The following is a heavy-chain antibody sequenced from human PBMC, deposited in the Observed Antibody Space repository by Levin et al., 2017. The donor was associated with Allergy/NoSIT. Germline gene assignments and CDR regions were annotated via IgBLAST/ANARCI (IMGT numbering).Heavy chain of an antibody. J-gene: IGHJ4*02. Sequence: SQTLSLTCAVYCGSFSGSYWSWIRPPPGKGLEWIGEINHSGSTNYNPSLKSRVTISVDTSKNQFSLKLSSVTAADTAVYYCARAEGSGWYPVDYWGQGTLVTVSS. D-gene: IGHD6-19*01. CDR3: ARAEGSGWYPVDY. CDR1: CGSFSGSY. CDR2: INHSGST. V-gene: IGHV4-34*01.